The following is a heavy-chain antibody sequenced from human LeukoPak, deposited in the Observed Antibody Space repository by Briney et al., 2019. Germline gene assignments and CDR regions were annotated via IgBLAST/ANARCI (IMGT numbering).Heavy chain of an antibody. V-gene: IGHV1-8*01. J-gene: IGHJ4*02. CDR1: GYTSTSYD. CDR2: MNPNSGNT. D-gene: IGHD3-22*01. Sequence: EASVKVSCKASGYTSTSYDINWVRQATGQGLEWMGWMNPNSGNTGYAQKFQGRVTMTRNTSISTAYMELSSLRSEDTAVYYCARVTGYMIEDYFDNWGQGTLVTVSS. CDR3: ARVTGYMIEDYFDN.